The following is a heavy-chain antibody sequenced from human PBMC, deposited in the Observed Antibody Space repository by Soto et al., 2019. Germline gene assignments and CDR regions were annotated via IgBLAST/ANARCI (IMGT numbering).Heavy chain of an antibody. CDR1: GYTFTDYS. Sequence: GASVKVSCKASGYTFTDYSIHWVRQAPGQGLEWMGWINPHNGATKYAQKFQGTVTMTSDTSVRTAYMELSRLTSEDTAVYYCTARHPRCVDGRDDHCSDYWGQGTLVTVSS. CDR3: TARHPRCVDGRDDHCSDY. CDR2: INPHNGAT. V-gene: IGHV1-2*02. D-gene: IGHD2-15*01. J-gene: IGHJ4*01.